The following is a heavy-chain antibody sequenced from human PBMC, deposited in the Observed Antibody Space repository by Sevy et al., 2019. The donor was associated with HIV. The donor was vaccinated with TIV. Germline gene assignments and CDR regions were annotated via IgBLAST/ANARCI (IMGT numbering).Heavy chain of an antibody. CDR1: GFTFGDYA. J-gene: IGHJ5*02. D-gene: IGHD1-26*01. Sequence: GGSLRLSCTASGFTFGDYAMSWVRQAPGKGLEWVGFIRSKAYGGTTEYAASVKGRFTISRDDSNSIAYLQMNSLKTEDTAVYYCTRDRYSGSYPDWFDPWGQGTLVTVSS. V-gene: IGHV3-49*04. CDR2: IRSKAYGGTT. CDR3: TRDRYSGSYPDWFDP.